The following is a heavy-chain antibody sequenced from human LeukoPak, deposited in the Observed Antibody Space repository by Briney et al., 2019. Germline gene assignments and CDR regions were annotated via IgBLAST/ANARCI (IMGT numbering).Heavy chain of an antibody. V-gene: IGHV3-23*01. Sequence: GGSLRLSCAASGFAFSSYAMSWGRQSPGQGLEWGSAISGSGGSTYYADSVKGRFTFSRDNSKNTLYLQMNSLRAEDTAVYYCAKDLRRYSSSCPDYWGQGTLVTVSS. J-gene: IGHJ4*02. CDR1: GFAFSSYA. CDR2: ISGSGGST. CDR3: AKDLRRYSSSCPDY. D-gene: IGHD6-13*01.